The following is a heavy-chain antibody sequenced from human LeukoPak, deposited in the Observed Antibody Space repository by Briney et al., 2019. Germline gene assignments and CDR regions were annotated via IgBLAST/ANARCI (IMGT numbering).Heavy chain of an antibody. CDR2: IIPIFGTA. V-gene: IGHV1-69*06. CDR3: ARDEYSSSSGRYYYYYYYMDV. D-gene: IGHD6-6*01. Sequence: SVKVSCKASGYTFSSYGISWVRQAPGQGLEWMGGIIPIFGTANYAQKFQGRVTITADKSTSTAYMELSSLRSEDTAVYYCARDEYSSSSGRYYYYYYYMDVWGKGTTVTISS. CDR1: GYTFSSYG. J-gene: IGHJ6*03.